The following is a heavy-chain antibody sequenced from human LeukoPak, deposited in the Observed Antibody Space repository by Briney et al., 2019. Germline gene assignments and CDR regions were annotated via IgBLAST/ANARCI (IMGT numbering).Heavy chain of an antibody. CDR1: GFTFSDYY. CDR2: ISSSSSYT. J-gene: IGHJ5*02. V-gene: IGHV3-11*06. D-gene: IGHD3-10*01. Sequence: GGSLRLSCAAPGFTFSDYYMSWIRQAPGKGLEWVSYISSSSSYTNYADSVKGRFTISRDNAKNSLYLQMNSLRAEDTAVYYCARDAPYYYGSGSYSAAFDPWGQGTLVTVSS. CDR3: ARDAPYYYGSGSYSAAFDP.